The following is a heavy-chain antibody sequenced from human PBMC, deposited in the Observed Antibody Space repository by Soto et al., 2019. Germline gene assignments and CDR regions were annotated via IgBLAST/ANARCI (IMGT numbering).Heavy chain of an antibody. V-gene: IGHV4-34*01. J-gene: IGHJ5*02. CDR2: INHSGST. CDR1: GGSFSGYY. CDR3: AREYYYDSSSFWDPFDP. Sequence: SETLSLTCAVYGGSFSGYYWSWTRQPPGKGLEWIGEINHSGSTNYNPSLKSRVTISVDTSKNQFSLKLSSVTAEDTAVYYCAREYYYDSSSFWDPFDPWGQGTLVTVSS. D-gene: IGHD3-22*01.